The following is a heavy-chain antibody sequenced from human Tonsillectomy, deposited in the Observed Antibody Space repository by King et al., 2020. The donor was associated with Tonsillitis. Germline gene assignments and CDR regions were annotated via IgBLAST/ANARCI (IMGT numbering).Heavy chain of an antibody. V-gene: IGHV3-21*01. CDR1: GFTFSSYS. Sequence: VQLVESGGGLVKPGGSLRLSCAASGFTFSSYSMNWVRQAPGKGLEWVSSISSSSSDIYYADSVKGRFTISRDNAKNSLYLQMNSLRAEDTAVYYCARDVGGSGWYDVLDYWGQGTLVTVSS. CDR2: ISSSSSDI. J-gene: IGHJ4*02. D-gene: IGHD6-19*01. CDR3: ARDVGGSGWYDVLDY.